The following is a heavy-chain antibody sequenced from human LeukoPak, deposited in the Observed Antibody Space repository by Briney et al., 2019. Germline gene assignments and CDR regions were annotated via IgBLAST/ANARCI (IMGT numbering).Heavy chain of an antibody. CDR3: ARVEWHYFDY. CDR2: IYYSGST. Sequence: SETLSLTCTVSGGSVSSGSYYWSWIRQPPGKGLEWIGYIYYSGSTYYNPSLKSRVTISVDTSKNQFSLKLSSVTAADTAVYYCARVEWHYFDYWGQGTLVTVSS. D-gene: IGHD3-3*01. CDR1: GGSVSSGSYY. V-gene: IGHV4-30-4*08. J-gene: IGHJ4*02.